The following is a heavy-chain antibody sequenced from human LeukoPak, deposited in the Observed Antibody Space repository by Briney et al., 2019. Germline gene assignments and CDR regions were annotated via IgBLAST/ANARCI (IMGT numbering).Heavy chain of an antibody. CDR2: IYHSGST. J-gene: IGHJ6*02. CDR3: ARSPLGDLDV. CDR1: GGSISSGGYS. Sequence: MTSETLSLTCAVSGGSISSGGYSWSWIRQPPGKGLEWIGYIYHSGSTYYNPSLKSRVTISVDRSKNQFSLKLSSVTAADTAVYYCARSPLGDLDVWGQGTTVTVSS. V-gene: IGHV4-30-2*01.